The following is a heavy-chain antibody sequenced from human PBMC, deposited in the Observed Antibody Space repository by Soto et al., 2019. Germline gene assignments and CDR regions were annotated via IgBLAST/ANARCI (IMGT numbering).Heavy chain of an antibody. Sequence: EVQLVESGGGLVQPGGSLRLSCAASGFTFYNHWLHWVRQAPGKGLVWVSRINSDGSNTNYADSVKGRFTISRDNAKNTVYLQVNSLSAEDTAGYYCARGAYGAYWLDPWGQGTLVTVSS. V-gene: IGHV3-74*01. CDR3: ARGAYGAYWLDP. CDR1: GFTFYNHW. D-gene: IGHD2-21*01. J-gene: IGHJ5*02. CDR2: INSDGSNT.